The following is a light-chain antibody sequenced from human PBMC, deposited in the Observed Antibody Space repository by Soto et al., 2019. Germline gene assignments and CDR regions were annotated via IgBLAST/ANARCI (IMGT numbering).Light chain of an antibody. CDR3: ATWDSKMSVVL. V-gene: IGLV1-51*01. CDR1: GSNVGSNF. J-gene: IGLJ2*01. CDR2: DNN. Sequence: QSVLTPPPSVSAPPGQKVTISCSGSGSNVGSNFVSWYQHLPGTAPKLLIYDNNKRPSGIPDRFSGSKSATSATLGITGLQTGYEADYYCATWDSKMSVVLIGGGTQLTVL.